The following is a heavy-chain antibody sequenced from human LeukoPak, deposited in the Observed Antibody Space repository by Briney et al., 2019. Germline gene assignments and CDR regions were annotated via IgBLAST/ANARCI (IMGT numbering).Heavy chain of an antibody. D-gene: IGHD3-3*01. J-gene: IGHJ5*02. Sequence: GASVKVSCKASGYTFTGYYMHWVRQAPGQGLEWMGWINPNSGGTNYAQKFQGRVTMTRDTSISTAYMELSSLRSEDTAVYYCARGKKARRTIFGVVIAYNWFDPWGQGTLVTVSS. CDR3: ARGKKARRTIFGVVIAYNWFDP. V-gene: IGHV1-2*02. CDR2: INPNSGGT. CDR1: GYTFTGYY.